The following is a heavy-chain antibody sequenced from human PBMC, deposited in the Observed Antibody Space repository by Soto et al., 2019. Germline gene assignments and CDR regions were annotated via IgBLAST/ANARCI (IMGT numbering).Heavy chain of an antibody. CDR2: ISSNGGST. CDR3: ARDMGGYGGYVLDY. Sequence: EVQLVESGGGLVQPGGSLRLSCAASGFTFSSYAMHWVRQAPGKGLEYVSAISSNGGSTYYANSVKGRFTISRDNSNNTLYLQMVSLRAEYMAVYYCARDMGGYGGYVLDYWGQGTLVTVSS. V-gene: IGHV3-64*01. D-gene: IGHD5-12*01. CDR1: GFTFSSYA. J-gene: IGHJ4*02.